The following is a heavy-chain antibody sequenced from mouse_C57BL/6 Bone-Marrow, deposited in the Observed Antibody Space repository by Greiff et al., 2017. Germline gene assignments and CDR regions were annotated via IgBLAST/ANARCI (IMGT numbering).Heavy chain of an antibody. CDR2: IDPSDSYT. V-gene: IGHV1-69*01. CDR3: ARIGLGRAY. J-gene: IGHJ3*01. Sequence: VQLQQPGAELVMPGASVKLSCKASGYTFTSYWMHWVKQRPGQGLEWIGEIDPSDSYTNYNQKFKGKSTLTVDKSSSTAYMQLSSLTSEDSAVYYCARIGLGRAYWGQGTLVTVSA. CDR1: GYTFTSYW. D-gene: IGHD3-1*01.